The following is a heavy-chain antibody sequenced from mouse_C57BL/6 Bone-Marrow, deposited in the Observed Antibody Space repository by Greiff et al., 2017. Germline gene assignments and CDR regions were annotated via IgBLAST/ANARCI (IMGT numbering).Heavy chain of an antibody. CDR3: ARRGPWYFDV. Sequence: EVQLQQSGPELVKPGDSVKISCKASGHSFTGYFMNWVMQSHGKSLEWIGRINPYNGDTFYNQKFKGKATLTVDKSSSTAHMELRSLTSEDSAVYYCARRGPWYFDVWGTGTTVTVSS. CDR2: INPYNGDT. V-gene: IGHV1-20*01. J-gene: IGHJ1*03. CDR1: GHSFTGYF.